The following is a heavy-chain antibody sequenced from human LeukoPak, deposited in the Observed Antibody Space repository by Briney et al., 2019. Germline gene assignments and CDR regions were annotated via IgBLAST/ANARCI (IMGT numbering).Heavy chain of an antibody. CDR2: ISYDGSNK. D-gene: IGHD6-6*01. CDR3: ARATEYSSSSPFDY. CDR1: GFTFSNAW. J-gene: IGHJ4*02. Sequence: GGSLRLSCAASGFTFSNAWMSWVRQAPGKGLEWVAVISYDGSNKYYADSVKGRFTISRDNSKNTLYLQMNSLRAEDTAVYYCARATEYSSSSPFDYWGQGTLVTVSS. V-gene: IGHV3-30-3*01.